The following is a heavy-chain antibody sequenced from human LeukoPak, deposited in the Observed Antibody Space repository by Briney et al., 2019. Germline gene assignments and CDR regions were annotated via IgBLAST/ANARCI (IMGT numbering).Heavy chain of an antibody. Sequence: PSETLSLTCTVSGGSISSSGYYWGWIRQPPGKGLEWVGSVYYTGSTFYNPSLKSRVTTSVDTSKNHFSLNLSSVTAADTAVYYCARHRGRYYDSGSYYYFDYWGQGTLVTVSS. CDR1: GGSISSSGYY. V-gene: IGHV4-39*02. CDR2: VYYTGST. D-gene: IGHD3-10*01. J-gene: IGHJ4*02. CDR3: ARHRGRYYDSGSYYYFDY.